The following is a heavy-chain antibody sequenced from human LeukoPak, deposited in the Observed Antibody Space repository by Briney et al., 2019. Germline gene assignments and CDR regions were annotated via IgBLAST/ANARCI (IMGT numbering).Heavy chain of an antibody. D-gene: IGHD5-12*01. CDR2: ISYDGSNK. CDR1: GFTFSIYA. Sequence: GRSLRLFCAASGFTFSIYAMQWVPHAPGKGVEWVAVISYDGSNKYYADYVKGRFTISRDNSKNTLYLQMNCLRAEDTAVYDCARSYGGYSGYFDYWGQGTLVTVSS. CDR3: ARSYGGYSGYFDY. V-gene: IGHV3-30*04. J-gene: IGHJ4*02.